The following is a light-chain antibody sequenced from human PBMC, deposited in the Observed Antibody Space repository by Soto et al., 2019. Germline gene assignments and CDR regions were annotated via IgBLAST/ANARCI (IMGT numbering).Light chain of an antibody. V-gene: IGLV2-14*01. Sequence: QSVLNQPASVSWSPGQSITISCTGTSSDVGGYNYVSWYQQHPGKAPKLMIYDVSNRPSGVSNRFSGSKSGNTASLTISGLQAEDEADYYCSSYTSSSLYVFGTGTKVTVL. CDR2: DVS. CDR1: SSDVGGYNY. J-gene: IGLJ1*01. CDR3: SSYTSSSLYV.